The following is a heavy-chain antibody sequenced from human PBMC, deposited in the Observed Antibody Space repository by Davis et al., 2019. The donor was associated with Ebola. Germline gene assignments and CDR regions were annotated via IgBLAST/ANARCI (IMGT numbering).Heavy chain of an antibody. CDR2: IYYSGST. Sequence: SETLSLTCAVSGGSISSGDYYWSWIRQPPGKGLEWIGYIYYSGSTYYNPSLKSRVTISVDTSKNQFSLKLSSVTAADTAVYYCARAPIVVVPAAIRRGWFDPWGQGTLVTVSS. J-gene: IGHJ5*02. D-gene: IGHD2-2*02. CDR1: GGSISSGDYY. V-gene: IGHV4-30-4*01. CDR3: ARAPIVVVPAAIRRGWFDP.